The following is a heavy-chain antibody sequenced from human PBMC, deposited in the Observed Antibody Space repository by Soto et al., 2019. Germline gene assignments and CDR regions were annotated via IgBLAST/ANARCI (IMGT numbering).Heavy chain of an antibody. J-gene: IGHJ4*02. Sequence: QVQLVESGGGLVKPGGSLRLSCAASGFTFNDYYMSWIRQAPGKGLEWVSYISGSGRYSIYTDSVKGRFTISRDNAKSSLYLQMNSLRSEDTAVYYCARDKRDYRGVLTTDYWGQGTLVTVSS. CDR3: ARDKRDYRGVLTTDY. D-gene: IGHD3-9*01. CDR1: GFTFNDYY. CDR2: ISGSGRYS. V-gene: IGHV3-11*06.